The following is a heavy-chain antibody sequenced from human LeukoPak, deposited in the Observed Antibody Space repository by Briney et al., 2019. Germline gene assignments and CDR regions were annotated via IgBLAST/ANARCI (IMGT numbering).Heavy chain of an antibody. CDR2: IGGSGGDT. D-gene: IGHD3/OR15-3a*01. V-gene: IGHV3-23*01. CDR3: VPLGGLGYYQYGMDV. J-gene: IGHJ6*02. CDR1: GFTFSSYW. Sequence: AGGSLRLSCAVSGFTFSSYWMSWVRQAPGKGLEWVSGIGGSGGDTFYADSVRGRFTVSRDNSKNTLFLQIDSLRTEDTAVYYCVPLGGLGYYQYGMDVWGRGTTVTVSS.